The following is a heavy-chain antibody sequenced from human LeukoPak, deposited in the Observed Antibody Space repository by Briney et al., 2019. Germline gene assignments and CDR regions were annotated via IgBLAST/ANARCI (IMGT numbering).Heavy chain of an antibody. CDR3: ARVAGYSYGYLDY. D-gene: IGHD5-18*01. Sequence: GGSLRLSGAASGFTFSSYSMNWVRQAPGKGLEWVSSISSSSSYIYYADSVKGRFTISRDNAKNSLYLQMNSLRAEDTAVYYCARVAGYSYGYLDYWGQGTLVTVSS. CDR1: GFTFSSYS. J-gene: IGHJ4*02. V-gene: IGHV3-21*01. CDR2: ISSSSSYI.